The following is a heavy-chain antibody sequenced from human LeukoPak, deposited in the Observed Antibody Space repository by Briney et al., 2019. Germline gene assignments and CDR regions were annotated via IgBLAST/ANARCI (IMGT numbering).Heavy chain of an antibody. Sequence: PSQTLSLTCTVSVRSISSGSDYWRWIRQPAGKGLEWIGRIYISGSTNYNPSLKSRVTISVDTSKNQFSLKLSSVTAADTAVYYCASAGITIFGVTDYWGQGTLVTVSS. CDR2: IYISGST. CDR1: VRSISSGSDY. J-gene: IGHJ4*02. V-gene: IGHV4-61*02. D-gene: IGHD3-3*01. CDR3: ASAGITIFGVTDY.